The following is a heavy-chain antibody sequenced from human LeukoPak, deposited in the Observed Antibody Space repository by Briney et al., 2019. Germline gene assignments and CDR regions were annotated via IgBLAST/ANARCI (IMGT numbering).Heavy chain of an antibody. CDR2: IRYDGSNK. Sequence: GGSLRLSCAASGFTFSSYGMHWVRQAPGKGLEWVAFIRYDGSNKYYADSVKGRFTISRDNSKNTLYLQMNSLRAEDTAVYYCAKAPHYDFWSGYYNFDYWGQGTLVTVSS. CDR3: AKAPHYDFWSGYYNFDY. V-gene: IGHV3-30*02. J-gene: IGHJ4*02. D-gene: IGHD3-3*01. CDR1: GFTFSSYG.